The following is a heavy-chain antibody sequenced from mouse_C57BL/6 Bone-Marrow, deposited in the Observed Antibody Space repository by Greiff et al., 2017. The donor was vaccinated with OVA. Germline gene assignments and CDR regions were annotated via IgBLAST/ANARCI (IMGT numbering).Heavy chain of an antibody. J-gene: IGHJ4*01. Sequence: QVHVKQSGPGLVQPSQSLSITCTVSGFSLTSYGVHWVRQSPGKGLEWLGVIWSGGSTDYNAAFISRLSISKDNSKSQVFFKMNSLQADDTAIYYCARRQLRLREGAMDYWGQGTSVTVSS. CDR1: GFSLTSYG. D-gene: IGHD3-2*02. V-gene: IGHV2-2*01. CDR3: ARRQLRLREGAMDY. CDR2: IWSGGST.